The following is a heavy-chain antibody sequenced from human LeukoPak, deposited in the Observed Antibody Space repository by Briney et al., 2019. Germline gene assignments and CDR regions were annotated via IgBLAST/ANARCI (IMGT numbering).Heavy chain of an antibody. CDR3: ARDRLLGPDDY. Sequence: GGSLRLSCAASGFTFSSYAMHWVRQAPGKGLEWVAVISYDGSNKYYADSVKGRFTISRDNTKNTLYLQMNSLRAEDTAVYYCARDRLLGPDDYWGQGTLVTVSS. J-gene: IGHJ4*02. V-gene: IGHV3-30-3*01. CDR1: GFTFSSYA. CDR2: ISYDGSNK. D-gene: IGHD1-26*01.